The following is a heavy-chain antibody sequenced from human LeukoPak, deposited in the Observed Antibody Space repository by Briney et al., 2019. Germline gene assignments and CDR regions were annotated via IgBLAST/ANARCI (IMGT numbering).Heavy chain of an antibody. Sequence: PGGSLRLSCVASGFTFSNYWMSWVRQAPGKGLEWVANIKEDGSEKYYVDSVKGRFTISRDNAKNSLSLQMNSLRAEDTAVYYCARDVGDGAFDIWGQGTMVTVSS. J-gene: IGHJ3*02. D-gene: IGHD3-10*01. CDR3: ARDVGDGAFDI. CDR1: GFTFSNYW. V-gene: IGHV3-7*01. CDR2: IKEDGSEK.